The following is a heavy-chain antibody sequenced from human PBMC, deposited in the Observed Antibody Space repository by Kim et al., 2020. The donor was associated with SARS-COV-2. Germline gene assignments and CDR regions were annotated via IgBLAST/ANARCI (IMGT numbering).Heavy chain of an antibody. CDR3: AREQS. CDR2: IKGDGSGR. J-gene: IGHJ4*02. Sequence: IKGDGSGRYYVDSGKGRFTISRDNAKSSLYLQMSSLRAEDTAVYYCAREQSWGQGTLVTVSS. V-gene: IGHV3-7*03.